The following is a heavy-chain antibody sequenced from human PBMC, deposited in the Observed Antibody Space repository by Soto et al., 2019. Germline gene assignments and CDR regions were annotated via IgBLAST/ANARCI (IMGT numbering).Heavy chain of an antibody. CDR3: ARDRGYDSSGYYFM. Sequence: GGSLRLSCAASGFSFSSYAMHWVRQAPGKGLEWVALISYDGSDEYYADSVKGRFAISRDNSKNTLYLQMSGLRAEDTAVYYCARDRGYDSSGYYFMWGQGTLVTVSS. CDR1: GFSFSSYA. V-gene: IGHV3-30*09. J-gene: IGHJ4*02. CDR2: ISYDGSDE. D-gene: IGHD3-22*01.